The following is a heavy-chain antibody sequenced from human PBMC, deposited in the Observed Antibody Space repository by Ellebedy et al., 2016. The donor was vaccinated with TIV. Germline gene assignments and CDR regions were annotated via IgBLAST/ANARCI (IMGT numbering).Heavy chain of an antibody. V-gene: IGHV4-34*01. Sequence: MPSETLSLTCAVYGGSFSGYFWSWIRKPPGKGLEWIGEINNSGSTNYNSSLKIRVTISVDTSKNHFSIKLTSVTAADTAVYYCARGWGSGSPSYWGQGALVTVSS. D-gene: IGHD3-10*01. CDR2: INNSGST. J-gene: IGHJ4*02. CDR1: GGSFSGYF. CDR3: ARGWGSGSPSY.